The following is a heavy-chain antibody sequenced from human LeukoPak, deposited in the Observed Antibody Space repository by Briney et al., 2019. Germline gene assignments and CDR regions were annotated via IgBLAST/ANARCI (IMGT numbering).Heavy chain of an antibody. CDR3: ARAGGYYGVLNYFDY. CDR2: ISSSSSYI. J-gene: IGHJ4*02. CDR1: GFTFSSYS. V-gene: IGHV3-21*01. D-gene: IGHD3-22*01. Sequence: GGSLRLSCAASGFTFSSYSMNWVRQAPGKGLEWVSSISSSSSYIYYADSVKGRFTISRDNAKNSLYLQMNSLRAEDTAVYYCARAGGYYGVLNYFDYWGQGTLVTVSS.